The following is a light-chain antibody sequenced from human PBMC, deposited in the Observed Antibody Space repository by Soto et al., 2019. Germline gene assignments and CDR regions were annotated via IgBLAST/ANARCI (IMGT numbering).Light chain of an antibody. V-gene: IGKV3-20*01. J-gene: IGKJ4*01. CDR2: GAS. CDR1: QSVSSSY. Sequence: EIVLTQSPGTLSLSPGERATLSCRASQSVSSSYLACYQQKPGQAPRLLIYGASSRATGIPDRFSGSGSGTDFTLTISRLEPEDFAVYYCPQYGSSPLTFGGGTKV. CDR3: PQYGSSPLT.